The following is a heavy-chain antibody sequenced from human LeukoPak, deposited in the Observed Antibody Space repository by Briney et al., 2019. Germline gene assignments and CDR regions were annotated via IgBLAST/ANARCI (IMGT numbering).Heavy chain of an antibody. CDR1: GGAFSGYF. J-gene: IGHJ4*02. CDR3: ARGSRNYNNYEGADY. Sequence: PSETLSLPCAVYGGAFSGYFWSWIRQPPGKGLEGIGEINHSGDTKYNPSLKSRVSMSVDVSKDQFSLKLTSLTAADTAVYYCARGSRNYNNYEGADYWGQGTLVTVSS. V-gene: IGHV4-34*01. CDR2: INHSGDT. D-gene: IGHD4-11*01.